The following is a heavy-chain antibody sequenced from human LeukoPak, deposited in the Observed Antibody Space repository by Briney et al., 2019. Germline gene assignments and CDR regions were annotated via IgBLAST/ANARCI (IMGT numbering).Heavy chain of an antibody. CDR2: IYYSGSI. CDR1: GGSISSSSYY. CDR3: ARPGPQYYDSSGYYQN. J-gene: IGHJ4*02. Sequence: SETLSLTCTVSGGSISSSSYYWGRIRQPPGKGLEWIGSIYYSGSIYYNPSLTGRVPISVDTSKTHFSLKLSSVTAADTAVYYCARPGPQYYDSSGYYQNWGQGTLVTVSS. V-gene: IGHV4-39*01. D-gene: IGHD3-22*01.